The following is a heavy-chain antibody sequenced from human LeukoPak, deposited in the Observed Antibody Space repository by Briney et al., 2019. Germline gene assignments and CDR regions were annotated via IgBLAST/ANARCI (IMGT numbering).Heavy chain of an antibody. D-gene: IGHD3-22*01. Sequence: SETLSLTCTVSGGSISSGGYYWSWIRQHPGKGLEWIGYIYDSGSTYYNPSLKSRVTISVDTSKNQFSLKLSSVTAADTAVYYCARDYYDSSGRTWGFDYWGQGTLVTVSS. CDR3: ARDYYDSSGRTWGFDY. J-gene: IGHJ4*02. CDR2: IYDSGST. V-gene: IGHV4-31*03. CDR1: GGSISSGGYY.